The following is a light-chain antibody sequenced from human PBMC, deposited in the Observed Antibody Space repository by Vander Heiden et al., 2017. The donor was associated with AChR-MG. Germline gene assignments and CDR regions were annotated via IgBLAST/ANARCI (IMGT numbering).Light chain of an antibody. CDR3: CSYAGSSTVL. Sequence: QSALTQPASVSGSPGQSITTPCTGTRGDVGSFSLVSWYQQHPGKAPKLMIYEVSERPSGVSTRFSGAKSGDTASLTISGLRAEDEADYYCCSYAGSSTVLFGGGTKLTVL. V-gene: IGLV2-23*02. CDR2: EVS. J-gene: IGLJ2*01. CDR1: RGDVGSFSL.